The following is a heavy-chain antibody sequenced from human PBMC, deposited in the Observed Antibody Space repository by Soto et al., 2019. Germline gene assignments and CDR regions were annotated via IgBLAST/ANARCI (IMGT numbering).Heavy chain of an antibody. J-gene: IGHJ4*02. D-gene: IGHD5-12*01. CDR1: GFTVSSSN. V-gene: IGHV3-66*01. Sequence: GGSLRLSCAASGFTVSSSNMRWVRQAPGKGLEWVSLIYSGGSTYYADSVKGRVTITRDTSASTVNMELSSLTSEDTALYYCARGQGNSGYDPLDFWGLGTLVTVSS. CDR3: ARGQGNSGYDPLDF. CDR2: IYSGGST.